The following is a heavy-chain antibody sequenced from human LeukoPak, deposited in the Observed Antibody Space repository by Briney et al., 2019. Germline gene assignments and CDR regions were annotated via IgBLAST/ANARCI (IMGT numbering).Heavy chain of an antibody. V-gene: IGHV3-30*03. CDR1: GFTFSSYG. CDR3: ARSGIAAAGTSNYKYYFDY. CDR2: VSYDGSNK. D-gene: IGHD6-13*01. J-gene: IGHJ4*02. Sequence: PGRSLRLSCAASGFTFSSYGMHWVRQAPGKGLEWVAVVSYDGSNKYYADSVKGRFTISRDNSKNTLYLQMNSLRAEDTAVYYCARSGIAAAGTSNYKYYFDYWGQGTLVTVSS.